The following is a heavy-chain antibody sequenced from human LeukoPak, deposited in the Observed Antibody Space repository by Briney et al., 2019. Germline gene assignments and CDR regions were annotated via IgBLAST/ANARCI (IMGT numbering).Heavy chain of an antibody. CDR2: IYPGDSDT. D-gene: IGHD2-15*01. CDR1: GYSFTSYW. CDR3: AKIGYCSGGSCYSGPLDY. Sequence: GESLKISCKGSGYSFTSYWIGWVRQMPGKGLEWMGIIYPGDSDTRYSPSFQGRVTISADKSISTAYLQWSSLKASDTAMYYCAKIGYCSGGSCYSGPLDYWGQGTLVTVSS. J-gene: IGHJ4*02. V-gene: IGHV5-51*01.